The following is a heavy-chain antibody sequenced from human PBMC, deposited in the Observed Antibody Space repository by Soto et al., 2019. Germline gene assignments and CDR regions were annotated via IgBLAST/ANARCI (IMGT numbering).Heavy chain of an antibody. D-gene: IGHD6-13*01. CDR3: ARGAAAVWFDP. Sequence: QVQLVQSGAEVKKPGASVKVSCKASGYAFSTYGISWVRQAPGQGLEWKGWISGYTGNRNYAQKFQDRVSMTTDTSTSTAYMELRSLRSDDTAVYFCARGAAAVWFDPWGQGTLVTVSS. J-gene: IGHJ5*02. CDR2: ISGYTGNR. CDR1: GYAFSTYG. V-gene: IGHV1-18*01.